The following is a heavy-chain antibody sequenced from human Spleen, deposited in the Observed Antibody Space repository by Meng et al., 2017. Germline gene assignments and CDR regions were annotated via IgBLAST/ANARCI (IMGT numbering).Heavy chain of an antibody. CDR2: ISGSGGTI. J-gene: IGHJ4*02. CDR1: GFTFSSYE. V-gene: IGHV3-48*03. CDR3: ARQVAAAGRAADY. D-gene: IGHD6-13*01. Sequence: GSLRLSCAASGFTFSSYEMNWVRQAPGKGLEWVSYISGSGGTIYYADSVKGRFTISRDNAKNSLYLQMNSLRAEDTAVYYCARQVAAAGRAADYWGQGTLVTVSS.